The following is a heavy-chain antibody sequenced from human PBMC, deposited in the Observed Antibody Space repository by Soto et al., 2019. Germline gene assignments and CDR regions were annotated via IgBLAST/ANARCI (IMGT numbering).Heavy chain of an antibody. D-gene: IGHD3-16*01. J-gene: IGHJ3*02. CDR2: ISYDGSNK. Sequence: PGGSLRLSCAASGFTFSSYAMHWVRQAPGKGLEWVAVISYDGSNKYYADSVKGRFTISRDNSKNTLYLQMNSLRAEDTAVYYCARAQTRDFYVWGVEGAFDIWGQGTMVTVSS. V-gene: IGHV3-30-3*01. CDR3: ARAQTRDFYVWGVEGAFDI. CDR1: GFTFSSYA.